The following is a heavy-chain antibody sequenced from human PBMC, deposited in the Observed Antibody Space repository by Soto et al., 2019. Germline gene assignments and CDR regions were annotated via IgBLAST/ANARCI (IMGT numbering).Heavy chain of an antibody. CDR1: GFTFSSYW. V-gene: IGHV3-74*01. D-gene: IGHD2-15*01. CDR3: AKRAGGRGALSYDN. CDR2: INNDGSST. Sequence: VGSLRLSCAASGFTFSSYWMHWVRQAPGKGLVWVSRINNDGSSTSYADSVKGRLTISRDNAKNTLYLQVNSLIAEDTALYYWAKRAGGRGALSYDNWGKETLAT. J-gene: IGHJ4*02.